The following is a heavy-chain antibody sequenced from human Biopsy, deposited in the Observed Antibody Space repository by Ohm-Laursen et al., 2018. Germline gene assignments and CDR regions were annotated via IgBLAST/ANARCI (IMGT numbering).Heavy chain of an antibody. J-gene: IGHJ4*02. CDR2: ITPTGVT. Sequence: SETLSLTCPVSGGSIDFKYWTWIRQSADKGLEWIGRITPTGVTHYNPSLESRVTMSLDTSKKLFSLKLSSVTAADTAMYYCARELMEYYDSSGYFDHWGQGSLVTVSS. D-gene: IGHD3-22*01. CDR3: ARELMEYYDSSGYFDH. CDR1: GGSIDFKY. V-gene: IGHV4-4*07.